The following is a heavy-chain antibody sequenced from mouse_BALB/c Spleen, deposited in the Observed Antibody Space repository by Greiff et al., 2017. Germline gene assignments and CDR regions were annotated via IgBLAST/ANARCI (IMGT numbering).Heavy chain of an antibody. CDR3: ASSVLAGY. D-gene: IGHD3-1*01. CDR2: ISYSGST. CDR1: GYSITSDYA. J-gene: IGHJ2*01. Sequence: EVKLVESGPGLVKPSQSLSLTCTVTGYSITSDYAWNWIRQFPGNKLEWMGYISYSGSTSYNPSLKSRISITRDTSKNQFFLQLNSVTTEDTATYYCASSVLAGYWGQGTTLTVSS. V-gene: IGHV3-2*02.